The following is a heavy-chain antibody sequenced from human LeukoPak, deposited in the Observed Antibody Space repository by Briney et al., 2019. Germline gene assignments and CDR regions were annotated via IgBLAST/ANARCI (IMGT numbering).Heavy chain of an antibody. J-gene: IGHJ4*02. D-gene: IGHD2-2*01. CDR2: IYPGDPDT. V-gene: IGHV5-51*01. CDR1: GYSFTSYW. CDR3: ARHRGRYCSSTSCRLGGIVDY. Sequence: GESLKISCKGSGYSFTSYWIGWVRQMPGKGLEWMGIIYPGDPDTRYSPSFQGQVTISADKSISTAYLQWSSLKASDTAMYYCARHRGRYCSSTSCRLGGIVDYWGQGTLVTVSS.